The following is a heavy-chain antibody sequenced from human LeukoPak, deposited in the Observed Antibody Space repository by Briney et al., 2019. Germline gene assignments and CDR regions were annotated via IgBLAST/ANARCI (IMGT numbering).Heavy chain of an antibody. D-gene: IGHD2-15*01. J-gene: IGHJ6*02. CDR2: IYYSGST. CDR1: GGSISSSSYY. V-gene: IGHV4-39*01. Sequence: SETLSLTCTVSGGSISSSSYYWGWIRQPPGKGLEWIGSIYYSGSTYYNPSLKSRVTISVDTSKNQFSLKLSSVTAADTAVYYCARASILGYCSGGSCYHDYYYYYGMDVWGQGTTVTVSS. CDR3: ARASILGYCSGGSCYHDYYYYYGMDV.